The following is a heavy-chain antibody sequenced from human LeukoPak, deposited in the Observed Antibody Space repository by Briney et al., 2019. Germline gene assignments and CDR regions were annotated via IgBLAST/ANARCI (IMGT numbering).Heavy chain of an antibody. Sequence: ASVKVSCKASGYTFTSYGISWVRQAPGQGLEWMGWISAYNGNTNYAQKFQGSVTMTRDTSISTAYMELSRLRSDDTAVYYCARGTGDSSFDYWGQGTLVTVSS. CDR3: ARGTGDSSFDY. CDR2: ISAYNGNT. J-gene: IGHJ4*02. V-gene: IGHV1-18*01. D-gene: IGHD7-27*01. CDR1: GYTFTSYG.